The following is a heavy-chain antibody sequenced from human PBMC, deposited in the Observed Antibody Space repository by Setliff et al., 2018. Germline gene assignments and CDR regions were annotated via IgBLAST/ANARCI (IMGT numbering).Heavy chain of an antibody. Sequence: PSETLSLTCTVSGVPISSSSYYWGWIRQSPGKGLEWIGSIFLSGNTYSNPSLKSRITISVDTSNNQFSLRLSSVTAADTAVYYCAREMAAFKRASDIWGQGTLVTVSS. CDR2: IFLSGNT. CDR3: AREMAAFKRASDI. J-gene: IGHJ3*02. D-gene: IGHD3-3*02. CDR1: GVPISSSSYY. V-gene: IGHV4-39*07.